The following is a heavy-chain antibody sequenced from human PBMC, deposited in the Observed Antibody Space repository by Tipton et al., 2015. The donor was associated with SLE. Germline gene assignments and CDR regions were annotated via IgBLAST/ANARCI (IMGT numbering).Heavy chain of an antibody. J-gene: IGHJ3*02. CDR3: ARGVHILTGYSSWDAFDI. Sequence: TLSLTCTVSGGSVGSNPHYWSWIRQPPGKGLEWIGDIHYTVSTNYNPSLNSRVTISVDTSKHQVSLKLSSVTAADTAVYYCARGVHILTGYSSWDAFDIWGQGTMVSVSS. V-gene: IGHV4-61*01. CDR1: GGSVGSNPHY. CDR2: IHYTVST. D-gene: IGHD3-9*01.